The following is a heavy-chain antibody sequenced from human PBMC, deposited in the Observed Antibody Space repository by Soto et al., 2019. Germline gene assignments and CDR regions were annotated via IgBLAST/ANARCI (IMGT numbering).Heavy chain of an antibody. J-gene: IGHJ4*02. CDR1: GGDLTNSG. CDR2: IFPLLAMV. V-gene: IGHV1-69*04. D-gene: IGHD1-26*01. CDR3: AEADGAGFKS. Sequence: QVHLVQSGAEMKKPGSSVKVSCKVSGGDLTNSGISWVRQAPGQGLEWMGGIFPLLAMVDYSQKFQGRVTITADESTNTASLDLGSLKSDDTAGYYCAEADGAGFKSWGQGTLVIVSS.